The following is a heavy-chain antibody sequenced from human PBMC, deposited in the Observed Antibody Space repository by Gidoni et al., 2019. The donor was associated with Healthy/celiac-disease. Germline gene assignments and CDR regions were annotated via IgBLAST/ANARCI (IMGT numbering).Heavy chain of an antibody. J-gene: IGHJ6*02. CDR3: ARASYDILTGSDYYYYGMDV. CDR1: GGSISSYY. V-gene: IGHV4-59*01. Sequence: QVQLQESGLGLVKPSETLSLTCTVPGGSISSYYCIWIRQHPGKGLEWIGDIYYSWSTNYNPYLKSRVTISVDTSKNQFSLKLSSVTAADTAVYYCARASYDILTGSDYYYYGMDVWGQGTTVTVSS. CDR2: IYYSWST. D-gene: IGHD3-9*01.